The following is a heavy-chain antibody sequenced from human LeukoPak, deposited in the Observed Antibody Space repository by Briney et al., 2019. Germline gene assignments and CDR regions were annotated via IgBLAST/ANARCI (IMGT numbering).Heavy chain of an antibody. V-gene: IGHV3-21*01. CDR3: ARDEETYYDFWSGYYN. CDR1: GFTFSSYS. D-gene: IGHD3-3*01. Sequence: GGSLRLSCAASGFTFSSYSMDWVRQAPGKGLEWVSSISSSSSYIYYADSVKGRFTISRDNAKNSLYLQMNSLRAEDTAVYYCARDEETYYDFWSGYYNWGQGTLVTVSS. CDR2: ISSSSSYI. J-gene: IGHJ4*02.